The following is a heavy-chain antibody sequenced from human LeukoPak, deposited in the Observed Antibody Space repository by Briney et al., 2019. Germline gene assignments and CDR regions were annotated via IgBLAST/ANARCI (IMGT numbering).Heavy chain of an antibody. CDR2: VYGGDTT. Sequence: GGSLRLSGAASGLIVSSNYMSWVRQAPGKGLEWVSVVYGGDTTYYADSVQGRFTISRDNSKNTLYLQMNSLRAEDTAVYYCARDAHTGSGTYWGGVDYYYGLDVWGQGTTVTVSS. J-gene: IGHJ6*02. V-gene: IGHV3-66*01. CDR1: GLIVSSNY. D-gene: IGHD3-10*01. CDR3: ARDAHTGSGTYWGGVDYYYGLDV.